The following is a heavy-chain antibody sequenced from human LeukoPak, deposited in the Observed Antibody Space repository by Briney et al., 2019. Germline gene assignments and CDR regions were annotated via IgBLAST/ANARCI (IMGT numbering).Heavy chain of an antibody. CDR3: ARGTELTMIVVAQGSWFDP. CDR2: MNPNSGNT. V-gene: IGHV1-8*01. Sequence: GASVKVSCKASGYTFTSYDINWVRQATGQGLEWMGWMNPNSGNTGYAQKFQGRVTMTRNTSISTAYMELSSLRSEDTAVYYCARGTELTMIVVAQGSWFDPWGQGTQVTVSS. CDR1: GYTFTSYD. J-gene: IGHJ5*02. D-gene: IGHD3-22*01.